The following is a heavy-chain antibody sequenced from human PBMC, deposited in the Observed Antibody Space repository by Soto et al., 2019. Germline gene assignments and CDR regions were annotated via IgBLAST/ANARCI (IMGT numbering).Heavy chain of an antibody. J-gene: IGHJ5*02. D-gene: IGHD3-10*01. Sequence: EVQLAESGGSLVQPGESLGLSCAASGFTFRNYWMHWVRQAPGKGLEWVSRINSDTSDTSYADSVKGRFTVSRDNAKNTLYLQMNSLRVEDTAVYYCVCEERFVANFDPWGQGTLVIVSS. CDR1: GFTFRNYW. CDR3: VCEERFVANFDP. V-gene: IGHV3-74*01. CDR2: INSDTSDT.